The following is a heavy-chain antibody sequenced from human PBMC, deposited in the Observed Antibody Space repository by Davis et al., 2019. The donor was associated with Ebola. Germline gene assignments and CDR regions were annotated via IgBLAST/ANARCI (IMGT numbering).Heavy chain of an antibody. CDR2: VSYDASS. J-gene: IGHJ5*02. Sequence: PGGSLRLSCAASGLTFSRLWMHWVRQAPGKGLVWVSRVSYDASSTTYATYADSVKGRFTISRDNSKNTLYLQMNSLRAEDTAVYYCARDRGCSGGSCYPGWFDPWGQGTLVTVSS. V-gene: IGHV3-74*03. CDR1: GLTFSRLW. D-gene: IGHD2-15*01. CDR3: ARDRGCSGGSCYPGWFDP.